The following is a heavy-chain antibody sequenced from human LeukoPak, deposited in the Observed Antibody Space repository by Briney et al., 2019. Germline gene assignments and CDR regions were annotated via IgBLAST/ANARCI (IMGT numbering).Heavy chain of an antibody. J-gene: IGHJ4*02. Sequence: GGSLRLSCAASGFTVSSNYMSWVRQAPGKGLEWVSSISSSSSYIYYADSVKGRFTISRDNAKNSLHLQMNSLRAEDTAVYYCAKDHGYYGSGKSPIDYWGQGTLVTVSS. D-gene: IGHD3-10*01. CDR1: GFTVSSNY. CDR2: ISSSSSYI. CDR3: AKDHGYYGSGKSPIDY. V-gene: IGHV3-21*01.